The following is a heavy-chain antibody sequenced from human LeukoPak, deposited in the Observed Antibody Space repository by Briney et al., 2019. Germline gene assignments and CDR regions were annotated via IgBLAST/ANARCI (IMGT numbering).Heavy chain of an antibody. D-gene: IGHD2-21*02. CDR2: IYYSGST. CDR1: GGSISSYY. V-gene: IGHV4-59*08. Sequence: PSETLSLTCTVSGGSISSYYWSWIRQPPRKGLEWIGYIYYSGSTNYNPSLKSRVTISVDTSKNQFSLKLSSVTTADTAVYYCARGVTAIGNWFDPWGQGTLVTVSS. J-gene: IGHJ5*02. CDR3: ARGVTAIGNWFDP.